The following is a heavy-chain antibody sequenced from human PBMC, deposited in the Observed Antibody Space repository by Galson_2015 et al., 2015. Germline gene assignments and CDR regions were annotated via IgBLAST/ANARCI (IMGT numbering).Heavy chain of an antibody. D-gene: IGHD3-3*01. J-gene: IGHJ4*02. CDR1: GFTVSSNY. V-gene: IGHV3-53*01. CDR2: LYSGGST. CDR3: ARDHVKSGVESTIRYFDY. Sequence: SLRLSCAASGFTVSSNYMSWVRQAPGKGLEWVSVLYSGGSTYYADSVKGRFTISRDNSKNTLYLQMNSLRAEDTAVYYCARDHVKSGVESTIRYFDYWGQGTLLTVSS.